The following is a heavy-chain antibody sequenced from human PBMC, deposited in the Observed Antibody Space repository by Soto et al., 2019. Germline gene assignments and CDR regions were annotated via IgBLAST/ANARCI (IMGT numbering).Heavy chain of an antibody. CDR2: ISSSSSYI. Sequence: EVQLVESGGGLVKPGGSLRLSCAASGFTFSSYSMNWVRQAPGKGLEWVSSISSSSSYIYYADSGKGRFTISRDNAKNTLYLQMNSLRAEDTAVYYCARGTGTAARQYYYYYGMDVWGQGTTVTVSS. J-gene: IGHJ6*02. CDR1: GFTFSSYS. D-gene: IGHD2-2*01. CDR3: ARGTGTAARQYYYYYGMDV. V-gene: IGHV3-21*01.